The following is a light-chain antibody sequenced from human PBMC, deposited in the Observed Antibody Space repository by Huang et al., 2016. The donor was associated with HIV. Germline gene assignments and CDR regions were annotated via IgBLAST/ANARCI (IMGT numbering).Light chain of an antibody. J-gene: IGKJ2*01. CDR3: QQRTNWPYIYS. CDR1: QSVGNS. V-gene: IGKV3-11*01. CDR2: DAS. Sequence: EIVLTQSPATLSVSPGERVTLSCKASQSVGNSLTWYQQKPGQAPRLLIFDASKRAKGVPARFSGSESGTDFSLTISSLEPGDVAVYFCQQRTNWPYIYSFGQGTKLEI.